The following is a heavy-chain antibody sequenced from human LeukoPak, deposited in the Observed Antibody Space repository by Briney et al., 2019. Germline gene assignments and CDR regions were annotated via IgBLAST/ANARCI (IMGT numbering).Heavy chain of an antibody. CDR2: ISSNGATT. D-gene: IGHD6-6*01. V-gene: IGHV3-64D*06. J-gene: IGHJ4*02. CDR1: GFTFNRFY. CDR3: VKDRSIAAPNNDFFDS. Sequence: GGSLRLSCSVSGFTFNRFYLHWVRQAPGKGLEFVSHISSNGATTYYADSVKGRFTISRDNSKNTLYLQVSSLRADDTAVYYCVKDRSIAAPNNDFFDSWGQGALVTVSS.